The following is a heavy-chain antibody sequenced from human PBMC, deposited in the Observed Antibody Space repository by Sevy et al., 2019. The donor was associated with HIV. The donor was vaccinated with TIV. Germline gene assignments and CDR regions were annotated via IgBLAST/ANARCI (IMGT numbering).Heavy chain of an antibody. D-gene: IGHD5-18*01. V-gene: IGHV3-23*01. Sequence: GESLKISCAASGFTISSYAMSWVRQAPGKGLEWVSAISGSGGGTCYGDSVKGRFTFSRANSKNTLYLQMNSLRAEDTAVYYCAHPGVYTAMAPFDYWGQGTLVTVSS. J-gene: IGHJ4*02. CDR2: ISGSGGGT. CDR3: AHPGVYTAMAPFDY. CDR1: GFTISSYA.